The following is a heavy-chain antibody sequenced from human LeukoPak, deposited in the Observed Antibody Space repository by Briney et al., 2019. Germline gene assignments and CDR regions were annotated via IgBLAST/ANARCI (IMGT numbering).Heavy chain of an antibody. CDR1: GYTLTELS. D-gene: IGHD6-19*01. Sequence: ASVKVSCKVSGYTLTELSMHWVRQAPGKGLEWMGGFDPEDGETIYAQKFQGRVTMTEDTSTDTAYMELSSLRSEDTAVYYCATAPKGYSSGWYFGFWGQGTLVTVSS. V-gene: IGHV1-24*01. J-gene: IGHJ4*02. CDR3: ATAPKGYSSGWYFGF. CDR2: FDPEDGET.